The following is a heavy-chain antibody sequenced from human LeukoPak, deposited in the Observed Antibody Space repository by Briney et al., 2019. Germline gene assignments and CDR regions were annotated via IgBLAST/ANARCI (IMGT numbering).Heavy chain of an antibody. CDR2: IYSGGAT. Sequence: GGSLRLSCAASRLTVSSNYMTWVHQAPGRGLEWVSVIYSGGATSYADSVKGRFTISSDNSKNTLYLQMNSLRAEDTAVYYCARLEKRGNYLNFDYWGQGTLVTVSS. J-gene: IGHJ4*02. D-gene: IGHD1-26*01. CDR1: RLTVSSNY. CDR3: ARLEKRGNYLNFDY. V-gene: IGHV3-53*01.